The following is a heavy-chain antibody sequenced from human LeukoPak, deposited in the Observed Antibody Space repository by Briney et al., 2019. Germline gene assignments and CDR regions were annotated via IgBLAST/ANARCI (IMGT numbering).Heavy chain of an antibody. CDR3: ATVSEY. J-gene: IGHJ4*02. Sequence: GGSLRLSCAASGFTFNYFWMHWVRQVPGKGQVWVSGINNDGTATYCADSVKGRFTISRDNAKNTGYLQMNGLRAEDTTVYYCATVSEYWGQGTLVTVSS. CDR2: INNDGTAT. V-gene: IGHV3-74*01. CDR1: GFTFNYFW.